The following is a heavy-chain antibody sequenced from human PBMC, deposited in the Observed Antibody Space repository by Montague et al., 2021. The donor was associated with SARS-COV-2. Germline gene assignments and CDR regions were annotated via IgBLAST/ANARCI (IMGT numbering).Heavy chain of an antibody. Sequence: TLSLTCTVSGASISSGGFYWSWLRQHPRKGLEWIGFIYYSGTTYHXXXSESGLTIQKATSKTQFSLKLSSVTAADTAVYYCARGLPYQMVAGAIPNYSMDVWGQGTTVTVSS. V-gene: IGHV4-31*03. CDR1: GASISSGGFY. J-gene: IGHJ6*02. CDR2: IYYSGTT. CDR3: ARGLPYQMVAGAIPNYSMDV. D-gene: IGHD2-15*01.